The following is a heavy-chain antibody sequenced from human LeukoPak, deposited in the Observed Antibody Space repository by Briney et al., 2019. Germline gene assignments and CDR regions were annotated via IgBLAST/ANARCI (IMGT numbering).Heavy chain of an antibody. J-gene: IGHJ6*03. CDR3: ARDSQFGTEPKYYYYYMDV. V-gene: IGHV1-69*05. D-gene: IGHD3-10*01. CDR1: GGTFSSYA. CDR2: IIPIFGTA. Sequence: SVKVSCKASGGTFSSYAISWVRQAPGQGLEWMGGIIPIFGTANYAQKFQGRVTITTDESTSTAYMELSSLRSEDTAVYYCARDSQFGTEPKYYYYYMDVWAKGPRSPSP.